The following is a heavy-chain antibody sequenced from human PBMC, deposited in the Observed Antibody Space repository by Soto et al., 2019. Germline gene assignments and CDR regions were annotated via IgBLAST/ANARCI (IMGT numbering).Heavy chain of an antibody. D-gene: IGHD5-12*01. CDR3: ARGRDGYNYKSSYYFDY. Sequence: PGESLRLSCAASGFTFSSYGMHWVRQAPGKGLEWVAVIWYDGSNKYYADSVKGRITISKDNSKNTLYLQMNILRAEDTAVYYCARGRDGYNYKSSYYFDYWGQGTLVTVSS. V-gene: IGHV3-33*01. J-gene: IGHJ4*02. CDR2: IWYDGSNK. CDR1: GFTFSSYG.